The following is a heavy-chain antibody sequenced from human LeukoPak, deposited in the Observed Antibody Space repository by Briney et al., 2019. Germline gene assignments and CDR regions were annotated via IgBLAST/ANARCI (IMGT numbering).Heavy chain of an antibody. CDR1: GFTFTSSA. CDR2: IVVGSGNT. V-gene: IGHV1-58*01. D-gene: IGHD4-17*01. Sequence: SVKVSCKASGFTFTSSAVQWVRQARGQRLEWIGWIVVGSGNTNYAQKFQERVTITRDMSTSTAYMELSSLRSEDTAVYYCARGRIDYGDPYYFDYWGQGTLVTVSS. J-gene: IGHJ4*02. CDR3: ARGRIDYGDPYYFDY.